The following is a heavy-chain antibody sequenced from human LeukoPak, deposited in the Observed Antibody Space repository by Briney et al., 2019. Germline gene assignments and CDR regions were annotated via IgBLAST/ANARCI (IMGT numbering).Heavy chain of an antibody. Sequence: PGGSLRLSCAASGFTFSNYGMNWVRQAPGKGLEWVSIITSGVGITYYADSVKGRFTISRDNSKNTLYLQMNSLRAEDTAVYYWAKGDYYDFDYWGRGTLVTVSS. CDR3: AKGDYYDFDY. CDR2: ITSGVGIT. J-gene: IGHJ4*02. CDR1: GFTFSNYG. D-gene: IGHD3-10*01. V-gene: IGHV3-23*01.